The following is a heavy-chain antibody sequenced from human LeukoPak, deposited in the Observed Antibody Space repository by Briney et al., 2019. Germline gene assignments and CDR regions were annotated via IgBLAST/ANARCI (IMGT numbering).Heavy chain of an antibody. D-gene: IGHD3-3*01. CDR3: ARVARDTIFGVVINYYYYMDV. Sequence: GGSLRLSCAASGFTFRSYWMSWVRQAPGKGLEWVANIKQDGSEKYYVDSVKGRFTISRDNAKNSLYLQMNSLRAEDTAVYYCARVARDTIFGVVINYYYYMDVWGKGTTVTVSS. CDR2: IKQDGSEK. V-gene: IGHV3-7*01. CDR1: GFTFRSYW. J-gene: IGHJ6*03.